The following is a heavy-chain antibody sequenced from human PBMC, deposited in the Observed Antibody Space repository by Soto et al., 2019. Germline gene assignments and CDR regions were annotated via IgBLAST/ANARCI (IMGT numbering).Heavy chain of an antibody. J-gene: IGHJ4*02. CDR2: ISGSGAST. D-gene: IGHD6-13*01. V-gene: IGHV3-23*01. Sequence: GGSLRLSCAASGFTFSSYAMSWVRQAPGKGLEWVSSISGSGASTYYADSVKGRFTISRDNSKNTLYLQMHSLRAEDTAVYSCAKNGLAAAGTAWHWGQGTLVTVSS. CDR1: GFTFSSYA. CDR3: AKNGLAAAGTAWH.